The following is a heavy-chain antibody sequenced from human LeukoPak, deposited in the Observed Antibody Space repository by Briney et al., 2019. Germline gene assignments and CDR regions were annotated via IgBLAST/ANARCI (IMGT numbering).Heavy chain of an antibody. CDR3: ARDFSVSAASYSFYYMDV. CDR2: ISLSSSYI. J-gene: IGHJ6*03. V-gene: IGHV3-21*06. CDR1: GFTFSSYS. D-gene: IGHD2-2*01. Sequence: AGGSLRLSCAASGFTFSSYSMNWVRQAPGKGPEWVSSISLSSSYIYYTDSVKGRFTISRDNAQDTLYLQMNSLRAEDTAVYYCARDFSVSAASYSFYYMDVWGKGTTVTVSS.